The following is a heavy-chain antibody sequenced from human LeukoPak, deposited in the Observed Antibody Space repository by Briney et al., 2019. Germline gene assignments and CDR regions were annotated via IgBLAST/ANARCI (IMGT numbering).Heavy chain of an antibody. CDR1: GFTFGDYA. V-gene: IGHV3-49*03. J-gene: IGHJ4*02. Sequence: GGSLRLSCTASGFTFGDYAMSWFRQAPGKGLEWVGFIKSKAYGGTTEYVASVKGRFTISRDDSKSIAYLQMNSLKTEDTAVYYCVRDAAVRFDFDCRGRGTLVIVSS. D-gene: IGHD6-6*01. CDR3: VRDAAVRFDFDC. CDR2: IKSKAYGGTT.